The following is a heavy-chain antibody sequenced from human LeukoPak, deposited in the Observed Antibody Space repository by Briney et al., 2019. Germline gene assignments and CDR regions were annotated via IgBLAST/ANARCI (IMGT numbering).Heavy chain of an antibody. CDR1: GFTFSSYD. CDR2: ITSSGRTT. J-gene: IGHJ4*02. CDR3: AKEVDSSSWYQIDY. V-gene: IGHV3-48*03. Sequence: GGSLRLSCTASGFTFSSYDVNWVRQAPGKGLEWVSYITSSGRTTYYADSVKGRFIISRDDAKNSLFLQMNSLRVEDTAVYYCAKEVDSSSWYQIDYWGQGTLVTVSS. D-gene: IGHD6-13*01.